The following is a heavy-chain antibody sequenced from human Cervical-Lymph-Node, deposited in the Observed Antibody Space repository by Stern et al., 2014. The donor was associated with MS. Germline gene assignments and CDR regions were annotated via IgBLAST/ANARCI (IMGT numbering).Heavy chain of an antibody. V-gene: IGHV1-2*06. CDR3: ARVERSTIFGDALDY. CDR2: INPNSGGT. D-gene: IGHD3-3*01. Sequence: QVQLVQSGAEVKKPGASVKVSCKASGYTFTGYYMHWVRQAPGQGLEWMGRINPNSGGTNYAQKFQGRVTMTRDTSISTAYMELSRLRSDDTAVYYCARVERSTIFGDALDYWGQGTLVTVSS. J-gene: IGHJ4*02. CDR1: GYTFTGYY.